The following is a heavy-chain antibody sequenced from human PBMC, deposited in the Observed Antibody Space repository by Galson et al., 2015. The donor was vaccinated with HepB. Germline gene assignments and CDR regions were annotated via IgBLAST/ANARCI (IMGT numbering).Heavy chain of an antibody. CDR2: ISSSSSYI. Sequence: SLRLSCAASGFTFSSYSMNWVRQAPGKGLEWVSSISSSSSYIYYADSVKGRFTISRDNAKNSLYLQMNSLRAEDTAVYYCARVGIVVVPAAIVGYYYYYYMDVWGKGTTVTVSS. CDR3: ARVGIVVVPAAIVGYYYYYYMDV. CDR1: GFTFSSYS. J-gene: IGHJ6*03. D-gene: IGHD2-2*02. V-gene: IGHV3-21*01.